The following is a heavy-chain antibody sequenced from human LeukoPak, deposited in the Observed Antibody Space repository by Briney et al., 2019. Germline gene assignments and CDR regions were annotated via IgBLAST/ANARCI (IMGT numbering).Heavy chain of an antibody. V-gene: IGHV3-74*01. CDR2: INSDGSST. J-gene: IGHJ4*02. Sequence: GGSLRLSCAASGFTFSSYWMHWVRQAPGKGLVWVSRINSDGSSTSYADSVKGRFTISRDNAKNTLYLQMNSLRAEDTAVYYCAREILAPGKTHDYWGQGTLVTVSS. CDR1: GFTFSSYW. CDR3: AREILAPGKTHDY.